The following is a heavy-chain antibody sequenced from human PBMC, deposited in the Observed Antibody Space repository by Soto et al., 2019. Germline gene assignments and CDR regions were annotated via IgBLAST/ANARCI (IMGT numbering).Heavy chain of an antibody. J-gene: IGHJ4*02. D-gene: IGHD3-9*01. CDR3: ARDSDYDILTGYSQIDY. Sequence: ASVKVSCKASGYTFTSYAMHWVRQAPGQRLEWMGWINAGNGNTKYSQKFQGRVTITRDTSASTAYMELRSLRSDDTAVYYCARDSDYDILTGYSQIDYWGQGTLVTVSS. CDR1: GYTFTSYA. V-gene: IGHV1-3*01. CDR2: INAGNGNT.